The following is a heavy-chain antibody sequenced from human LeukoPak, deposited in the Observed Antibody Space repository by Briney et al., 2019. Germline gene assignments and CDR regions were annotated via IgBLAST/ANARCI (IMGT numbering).Heavy chain of an antibody. Sequence: ASVKVSCKASGYTFTNYGLSWVRQAPGQGPEWMGWISGYNGYTTYSQNLQGRVTMTTDTSTSTAYMELRSLRSDDTAVYYCARDGHRMYYYESSDYRFDLWGQGTLVTVSS. J-gene: IGHJ5*02. CDR3: ARDGHRMYYYESSDYRFDL. D-gene: IGHD3-22*01. V-gene: IGHV1-18*01. CDR1: GYTFTNYG. CDR2: ISGYNGYT.